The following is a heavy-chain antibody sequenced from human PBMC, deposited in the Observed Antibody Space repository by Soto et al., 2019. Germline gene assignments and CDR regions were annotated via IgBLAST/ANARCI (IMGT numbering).Heavy chain of an antibody. CDR2: IWYDGSNK. J-gene: IGHJ4*02. V-gene: IGHV3-33*03. D-gene: IGHD3-9*01. CDR3: TTATGSFVTSIYYFDY. CDR1: GFTFSSYG. Sequence: GGSLRLSCAASGFTFSSYGMHWVRQAPGKGLEWVAVIWYDGSNKYYADSVKGRFTISRDNSKNTLYLHMNSLTADDTAIYYCTTATGSFVTSIYYFDYCGPGSLVTVSS.